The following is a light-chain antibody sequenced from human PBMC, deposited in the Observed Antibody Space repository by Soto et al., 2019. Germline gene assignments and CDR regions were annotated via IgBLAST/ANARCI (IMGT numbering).Light chain of an antibody. J-gene: IGLJ3*02. CDR1: SSDVGGYNY. CDR2: DVT. V-gene: IGLV2-14*01. Sequence: QSVLTQPASVSGSPGQSITISCTGTSSDVGGYNYVSWYQQHPGKAPKLMIYDVTSRPSGVSNRFSGSKSGNTAALTISGLQAEDEADYYCSSHTSSSTLAVFGGGTKVTVL. CDR3: SSHTSSSTLAV.